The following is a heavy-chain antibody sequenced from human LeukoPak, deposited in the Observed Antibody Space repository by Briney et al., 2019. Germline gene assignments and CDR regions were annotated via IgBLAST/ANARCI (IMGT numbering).Heavy chain of an antibody. V-gene: IGHV3-33*01. D-gene: IGHD2/OR15-2a*01. J-gene: IGHJ4*02. CDR3: AREGPRGNSQFDY. CDR1: GFTFSSYG. CDR2: IWYDGSNK. Sequence: GGSLRLSCAASGFTFSSYGMHWVRQAPGQGLEWVALIWYDGSNKYYADSVKGRLTISRDNSKNTLYLQMNSLRAEDTAIYYCAREGPRGNSQFDYWGQGTLVTVSS.